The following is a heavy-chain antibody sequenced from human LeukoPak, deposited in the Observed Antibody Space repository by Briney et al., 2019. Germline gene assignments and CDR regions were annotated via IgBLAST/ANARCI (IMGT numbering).Heavy chain of an antibody. Sequence: GGSLRLSCAASGFTFSSYSMNWVRQAPGKGLEWVSSISSSSSYIYYAHSVKGRFTISRDNAKNSLYLQMNSLRAEDTAVYYCARDDHFDYDFWSGYFSSGFEEKYYFDYWGQGTLVTVSS. J-gene: IGHJ4*02. D-gene: IGHD3-3*01. CDR3: ARDDHFDYDFWSGYFSSGFEEKYYFDY. V-gene: IGHV3-21*01. CDR1: GFTFSSYS. CDR2: ISSSSSYI.